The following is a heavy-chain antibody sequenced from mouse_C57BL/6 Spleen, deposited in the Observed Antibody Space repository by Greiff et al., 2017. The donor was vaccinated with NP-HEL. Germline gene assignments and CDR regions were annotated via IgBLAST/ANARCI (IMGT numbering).Heavy chain of an antibody. Sequence: VQLQQPGAELVMPGASVKLSCKASGYTFTSYWMHWVKQRPGQGLEWIGEIDPSDSYTNYNQKFKGKSTLTVDKSSSTAYMQLSSLTSEDSAVYYCAREGDYGSRGGDYWGQGTSVTVSS. CDR3: AREGDYGSRGGDY. D-gene: IGHD1-1*01. CDR1: GYTFTSYW. CDR2: IDPSDSYT. V-gene: IGHV1-69*01. J-gene: IGHJ4*01.